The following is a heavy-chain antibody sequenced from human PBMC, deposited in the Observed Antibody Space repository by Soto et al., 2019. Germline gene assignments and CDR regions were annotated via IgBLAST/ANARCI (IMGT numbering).Heavy chain of an antibody. J-gene: IGHJ6*03. CDR3: AAAVPAEYVFPYYYMDV. V-gene: IGHV4-59*01. D-gene: IGHD3-16*01. Sequence: QVQLQESGPGLVKPSETLSLTCTVSGASISSYHWSWIRPTPGKGLDWIGYIYYSGSANYNPSLNSRVTFSVDTSKSQVSLKLSSVTAADTGVYYCAAAVPAEYVFPYYYMDVRGKGTTVTVSS. CDR2: IYYSGSA. CDR1: GASISSYH.